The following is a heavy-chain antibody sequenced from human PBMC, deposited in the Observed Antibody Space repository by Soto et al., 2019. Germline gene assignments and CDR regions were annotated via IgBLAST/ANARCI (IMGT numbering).Heavy chain of an antibody. D-gene: IGHD3-22*01. CDR2: IYYSGST. CDR1: GGSISSSSYY. J-gene: IGHJ4*02. V-gene: IGHV4-39*01. Sequence: PSETLSLTCTVSGGSISSSSYYWGWIRQPPGKGLEWIGSIYYSGSTYYNPSLKSRVTISVDTSKNQFSLKLSSVTAADTAVYYCHGXYYYDSSGYYVFDYWGQGSLVTVSS. CDR3: HGXYYYDSSGYYVFDY.